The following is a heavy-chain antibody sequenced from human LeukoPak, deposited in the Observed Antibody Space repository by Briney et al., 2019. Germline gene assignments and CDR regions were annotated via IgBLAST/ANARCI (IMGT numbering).Heavy chain of an antibody. CDR1: GFPFRRYA. J-gene: IGHJ6*03. CDR3: AKAWIVFGYYYYMDV. Sequence: GGSLRLSCAVSGFPFRRYATRWVRRSPGRGLEWVSASSGSCGSTYYADSVKGRFTISRDNSKNTLYLQMNSLRAEDTAGYYCAKAWIVFGYYYYMDVWGKGTTVTVSS. V-gene: IGHV3-23*01. D-gene: IGHD3-3*01. CDR2: SSGSCGST.